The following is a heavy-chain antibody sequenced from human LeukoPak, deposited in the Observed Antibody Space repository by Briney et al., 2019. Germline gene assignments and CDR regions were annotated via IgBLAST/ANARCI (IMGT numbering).Heavy chain of an antibody. CDR2: IHCSGSA. D-gene: IGHD6-13*01. CDR3: ARSDGGSNWYGLC. Sequence: SETLSLTCTVSGGSISSYYWSWIRQPPGKGLEWIGYIHCSGSANYNPSLKSRVTISVDTSKNQISLKVSSVTAADTAVYYCARSDGGSNWYGLCWGQGTLVTVSS. CDR1: GGSISSYY. V-gene: IGHV4-59*08. J-gene: IGHJ4*02.